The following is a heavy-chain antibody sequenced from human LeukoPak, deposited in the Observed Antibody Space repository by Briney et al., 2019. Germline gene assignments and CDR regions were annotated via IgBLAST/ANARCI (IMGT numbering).Heavy chain of an antibody. V-gene: IGHV4-59*01. CDR1: GDSISDSY. J-gene: IGHJ6*04. CDR3: AKDKGSGNSWVDV. D-gene: IGHD6-13*01. CDR2: IYYSGTT. Sequence: SETLSLTCTVSGDSISDSYWSWIRQPPGKGLEWIGYIYYSGTTNYNPSLRSRVTISIDRSKTQFSLRLNSVTAADTAIYYCAKDKGSGNSWVDVWGKGATVIVSS.